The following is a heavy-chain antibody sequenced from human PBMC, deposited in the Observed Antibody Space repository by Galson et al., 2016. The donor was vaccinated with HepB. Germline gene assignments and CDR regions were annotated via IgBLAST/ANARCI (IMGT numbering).Heavy chain of an antibody. CDR1: GITLRNFI. V-gene: IGHV3-30-3*01. D-gene: IGHD2-2*01. CDR2: ISHDDISK. CDR3: ARDPQYQLTNYYYYGMDV. J-gene: IGHJ6*02. Sequence: SLRLSCAASGITLRNFIIHWVRQPPGKGLEWVAAISHDDISKYYTDSVKGRFTISRDNSGNTVDLQMNSLRAEDTAVYYCARDPQYQLTNYYYYGMDVWGRGTTVTV.